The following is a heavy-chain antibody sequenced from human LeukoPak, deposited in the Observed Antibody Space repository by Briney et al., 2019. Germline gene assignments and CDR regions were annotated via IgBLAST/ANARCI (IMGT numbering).Heavy chain of an antibody. J-gene: IGHJ3*01. Sequence: GGSLRLSCTVSGFTLSSYEMSWIRQAPGKGLEWVANIKQDGSGKYYVDSVKGRFTISRDNAKNSLYLQMNSLRAEDTAVYYCARDPEDYYDSSAYYDGFDLWGQGTLVTVSS. CDR2: IKQDGSGK. V-gene: IGHV3-7*01. D-gene: IGHD3-22*01. CDR3: ARDPEDYYDSSAYYDGFDL. CDR1: GFTLSSYE.